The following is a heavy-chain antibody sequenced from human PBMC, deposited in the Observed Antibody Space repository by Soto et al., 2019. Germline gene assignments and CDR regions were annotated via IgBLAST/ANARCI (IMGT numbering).Heavy chain of an antibody. J-gene: IGHJ6*02. CDR2: ISYDGTYK. CDR3: AKVSHDILTVRNYYYYAMDV. D-gene: IGHD3-9*01. Sequence: QVQLVESGGGVVQPGRSLRLSCAASGFTFSSYGMHWVRQAPGKGLEWVAVISYDGTYKYHADSVKGRFTISRDNSKNTLYLQMNSLRAEDTAVYYCAKVSHDILTVRNYYYYAMDVWGQGTTVTVSS. CDR1: GFTFSSYG. V-gene: IGHV3-30*18.